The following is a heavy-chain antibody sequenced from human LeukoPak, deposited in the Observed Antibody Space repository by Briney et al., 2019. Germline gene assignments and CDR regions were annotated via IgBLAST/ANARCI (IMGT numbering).Heavy chain of an antibody. D-gene: IGHD1-1*01. CDR2: IQSDGGGV. Sequence: PGTSLRLSCAAPGFTFSSYGMHWVRQAPGKGLEWVAVIQSDGGGVFYSDSVKGRFTVSRDSSQNTVYLQMNSLRIEDTAVYFCSRDNNWAFDYWGQGTLVTVSS. CDR1: GFTFSSYG. J-gene: IGHJ4*02. CDR3: SRDNNWAFDY. V-gene: IGHV3-30*03.